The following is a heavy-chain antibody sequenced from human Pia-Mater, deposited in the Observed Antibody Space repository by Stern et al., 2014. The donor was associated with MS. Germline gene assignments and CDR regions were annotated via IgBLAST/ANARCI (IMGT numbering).Heavy chain of an antibody. V-gene: IGHV1-3*01. CDR1: GYNFIDHA. Sequence: QVQLVQSGAEVKKPGASMTISCKPSGYNFIDHAIHWVRQAPGQRIEWMGGINGGPGTTQYSQKFQGRVSFTRDKAASAAYMDLSSLSPDDTAVYYCARQPDYSDFLDFWGQGTLVTVSS. CDR3: ARQPDYSDFLDF. J-gene: IGHJ4*02. D-gene: IGHD4-11*01. CDR2: INGGPGTT.